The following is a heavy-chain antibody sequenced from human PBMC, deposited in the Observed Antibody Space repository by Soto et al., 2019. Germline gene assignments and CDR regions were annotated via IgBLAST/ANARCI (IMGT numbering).Heavy chain of an antibody. CDR3: VREDDGGDRDYYGLDV. V-gene: IGHV4-30-4*01. J-gene: IGHJ6*02. CDR2: IHYSGSV. D-gene: IGHD2-21*02. Sequence: QVQLQESGPGLVRPSQTLSLTCTVSGGSISYDHYYWTWIRQPPGKGLEWIGYIHYSGSVFYNPSLQSRLSMSVDTSKNLFSLKLSSVTAADTAVYFCVREDDGGDRDYYGLDVWGQGTTVTVSS. CDR1: GGSISYDHYY.